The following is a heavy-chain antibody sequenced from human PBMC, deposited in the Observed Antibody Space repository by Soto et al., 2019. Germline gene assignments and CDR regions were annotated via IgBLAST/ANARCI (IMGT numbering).Heavy chain of an antibody. V-gene: IGHV3-66*01. Sequence: GGSLRLPSASSGFTVRTKYMSWVRQAPGKGLEWVSVIYSGGSTFYADSVRGRFTISRDNSKNTVNLQMNSLRAEDTAVYYCARDPWAADYWGQGTLVTVSS. CDR3: ARDPWAADY. J-gene: IGHJ4*02. D-gene: IGHD3-16*01. CDR2: IYSGGST. CDR1: GFTVRTKY.